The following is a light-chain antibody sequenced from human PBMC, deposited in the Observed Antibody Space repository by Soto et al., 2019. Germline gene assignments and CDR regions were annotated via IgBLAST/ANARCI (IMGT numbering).Light chain of an antibody. CDR2: RTS. CDR3: QQRSNLPWT. V-gene: IGKV3-11*01. J-gene: IGKJ1*01. Sequence: EIVMTQSPATLSVSPGERATPSCRASQSISSNLAWYQQKPGQAPRLLMFRTSSRATGFPARFSGSGSGTDYTLTVSSLEPEDFAVYYCQQRSNLPWTFGQGTKVDIK. CDR1: QSISSN.